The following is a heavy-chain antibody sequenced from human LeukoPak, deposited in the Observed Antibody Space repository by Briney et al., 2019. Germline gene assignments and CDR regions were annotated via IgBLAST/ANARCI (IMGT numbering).Heavy chain of an antibody. D-gene: IGHD4-17*01. J-gene: IGHJ5*02. Sequence: GGSLRLSCAASGFTFSSYAMHWVRQAPGKGLEWVAVISYDGSNKYYADSVKGRFTISRDNSKNTLYLQMNSLRAEDTAVYYCAGTVTTHYGWFDPWGQGALVTVSS. CDR2: ISYDGSNK. CDR1: GFTFSSYA. V-gene: IGHV3-30-3*01. CDR3: AGTVTTHYGWFDP.